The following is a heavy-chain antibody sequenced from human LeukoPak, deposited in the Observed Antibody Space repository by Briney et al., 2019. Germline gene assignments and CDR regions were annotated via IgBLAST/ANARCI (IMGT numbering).Heavy chain of an antibody. CDR3: ARGSVTAVAGDLDH. D-gene: IGHD6-19*01. V-gene: IGHV4-34*01. Sequence: PSETLSLTCAVYGGSFSGYYWSWIRQPPEKGLEWIGEINHSGSTNYNPSLKSRVTISVDTSKNQFSLKLSSVTAADTAVYYCARGSVTAVAGDLDHWGQGTLVTVSS. J-gene: IGHJ4*02. CDR1: GGSFSGYY. CDR2: INHSGST.